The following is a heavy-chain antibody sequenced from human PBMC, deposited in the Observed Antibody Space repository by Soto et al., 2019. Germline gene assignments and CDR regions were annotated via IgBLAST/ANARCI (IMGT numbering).Heavy chain of an antibody. CDR1: GGSVSSGNYY. D-gene: IGHD3-22*01. V-gene: IGHV4-61*01. CDR2: VYYTGST. J-gene: IGHJ4*02. Sequence: PSETLSLTCAVSGGSVSSGNYYWSWLRQPPGKGLEWIGYVYYTGSTNYNPSLKSRVTISVDTSKNQFSLRLSSVTAADTAAYFCARAIHDYDTTGYLSFDYWGQGTLVTVSS. CDR3: ARAIHDYDTTGYLSFDY.